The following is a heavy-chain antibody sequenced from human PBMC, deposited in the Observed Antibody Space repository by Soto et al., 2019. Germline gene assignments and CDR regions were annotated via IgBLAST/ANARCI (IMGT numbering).Heavy chain of an antibody. Sequence: QVQLVESGGGVVQPGRSLRLSCAASGFTFSSYAMHWVRQAPGKGLEWVAVISYDGSNKYYADSVKGRFTISRDNSKNTLYLQMNSLSAEDTAVYCCASTYYDILYGMDVWGQGTTVTVSS. D-gene: IGHD3-9*01. J-gene: IGHJ6*02. V-gene: IGHV3-30-3*01. CDR3: ASTYYDILYGMDV. CDR2: ISYDGSNK. CDR1: GFTFSSYA.